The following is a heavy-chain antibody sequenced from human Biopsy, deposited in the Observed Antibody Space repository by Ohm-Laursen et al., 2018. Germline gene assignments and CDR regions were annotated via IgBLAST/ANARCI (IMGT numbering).Heavy chain of an antibody. J-gene: IGHJ2*01. V-gene: IGHV4-59*01. Sequence: SETLSLTCTVSGDSISTYYWSWIRQPPGKGLQRIGYIYYTGNTDYNPSLQSRVTISVDTSKNHFSLRLRSMTPADTAMYYCARDRGYYSDRTVPGYFDLWGRGTPVTVSS. D-gene: IGHD3-22*01. CDR1: GDSISTYY. CDR2: IYYTGNT. CDR3: ARDRGYYSDRTVPGYFDL.